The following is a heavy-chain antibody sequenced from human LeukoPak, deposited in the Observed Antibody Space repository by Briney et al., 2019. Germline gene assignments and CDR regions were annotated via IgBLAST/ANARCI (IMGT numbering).Heavy chain of an antibody. CDR2: INHSGST. V-gene: IGHV4-34*01. D-gene: IGHD1-26*01. CDR3: ARTRIYSGSYFY. Sequence: SETLSLTCAVYGGSFSGYYWSWIRQPPGKGLEWIGEINHSGSTNYNPSLKSRVTISVDTSKNQFSLKLSSATAADTAVYYCARTRIYSGSYFYWGQGTLVTVSS. CDR1: GGSFSGYY. J-gene: IGHJ4*02.